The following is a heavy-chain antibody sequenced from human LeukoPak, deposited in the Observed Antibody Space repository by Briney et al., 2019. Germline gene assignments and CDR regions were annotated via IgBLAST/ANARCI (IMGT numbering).Heavy chain of an antibody. CDR3: AKGSYYDSSGSFYFDY. J-gene: IGHJ4*02. CDR2: ISGSGDNT. Sequence: PGGSLRLSCAASGFTFSSYAMSWVRQAPGKGLEWVSGISGSGDNTYYADSVKGRFTISRGNSKNTLYVQVNSLGTEDTAAYYCAKGSYYDSSGSFYFDYWGQGTLVTASS. V-gene: IGHV3-23*01. D-gene: IGHD3-22*01. CDR1: GFTFSSYA.